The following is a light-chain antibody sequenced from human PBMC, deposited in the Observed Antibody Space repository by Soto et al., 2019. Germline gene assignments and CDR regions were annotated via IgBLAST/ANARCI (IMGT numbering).Light chain of an antibody. Sequence: QSALTQPRSVSGSPGQSVTISCTGTSSDVGGYDYVSWFQHHPGKVPKLMIYDVTKRPSGVPDRFSASKSGNTAFLTISGLQAEDEADYYCCSYGGYFWVFGGGTKVTVL. CDR1: SSDVGGYDY. CDR2: DVT. CDR3: CSYGGYFWV. J-gene: IGLJ3*02. V-gene: IGLV2-11*01.